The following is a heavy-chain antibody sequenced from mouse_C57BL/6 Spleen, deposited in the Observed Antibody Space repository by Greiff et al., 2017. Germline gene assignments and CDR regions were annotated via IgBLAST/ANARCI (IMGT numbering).Heavy chain of an antibody. CDR2: IRSKSNNYAT. V-gene: IGHV10-1*01. CDR1: GFSFNTYA. D-gene: IGHD1-1*01. CDR3: VRQRYGDYYAMDY. Sequence: EVQLVESGGGLVQPKGSLKLSCAASGFSFNTYAMNWVRQAPGKGLEWVARIRSKSNNYATYYADSVKDRFTISRDDSESMLYLQMNNLKTEDTAMYYCVRQRYGDYYAMDYWGQGTSVTVSS. J-gene: IGHJ4*01.